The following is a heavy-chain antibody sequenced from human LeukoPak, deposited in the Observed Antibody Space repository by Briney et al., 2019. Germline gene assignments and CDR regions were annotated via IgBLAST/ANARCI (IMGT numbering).Heavy chain of an antibody. J-gene: IGHJ5*02. V-gene: IGHV3-23*01. CDR2: ISTGGDIT. D-gene: IGHD2-2*01. CDR3: ARDPSIVVVPAHWFDP. CDR1: GFTFSRYG. Sequence: GGSLRLSCAASGFTFSRYGMTWVRQAPGEGLEWVSVISTGGDITYYADSVKGRFIISRDNSKNTLYLQMNSLRAEDTAVYYCARDPSIVVVPAHWFDPWCQGTLVTVSS.